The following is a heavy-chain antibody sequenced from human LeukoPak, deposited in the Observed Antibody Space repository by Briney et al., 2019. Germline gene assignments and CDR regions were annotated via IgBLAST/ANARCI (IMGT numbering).Heavy chain of an antibody. CDR1: GGSLSDYY. J-gene: IGHJ2*01. CDR2: INHSGST. D-gene: IGHD4-23*01. Sequence: SETLSLTCAVYGGSLSDYYWNWIRQPPGKGLEWIGEINHSGSTNYNPSLKGRVTISVDTSKNQFSLRLFSVTAADTAVYYCARGAVITAGWYFDLWGRGTLVTVSS. V-gene: IGHV4-34*01. CDR3: ARGAVITAGWYFDL.